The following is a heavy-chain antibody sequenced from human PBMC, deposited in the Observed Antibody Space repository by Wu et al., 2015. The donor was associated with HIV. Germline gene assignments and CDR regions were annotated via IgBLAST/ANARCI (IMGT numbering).Heavy chain of an antibody. CDR1: GHTLAELS. V-gene: IGHV1-24*01. D-gene: IGHD6-13*01. CDR2: FDPDDGRI. Sequence: QVQLLQSGAEVKKPGASVKVSCKVPGHTLAELSLHWVRLARGRGFEWMGGFDPDDGRIMYSQKFQGRVTMTRDTSISTAYMELSRLRSDDTAVYYCASGAGIAAAGGIDYWGQGNAGHRLL. J-gene: IGHJ4*02. CDR3: ASGAGIAAAGGIDY.